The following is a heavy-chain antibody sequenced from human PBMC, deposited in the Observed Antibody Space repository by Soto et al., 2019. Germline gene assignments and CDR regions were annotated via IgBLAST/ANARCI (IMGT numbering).Heavy chain of an antibody. V-gene: IGHV3-23*01. CDR1: GFSFGSYA. CDR3: AKFDRYFSATSCVYFYYIDV. CDR2: ISGSGGGA. Sequence: EVQLLESGGGLVQPGGSLRLSCAASGFSFGSYAMTWVRQAPGKGLEWVSSISGSGGGAYSADSVRGRFTISRDNSKSTVYLQINSLRAEDTAVYYCAKFDRYFSATSCVYFYYIDVWGKGTTVTVSS. D-gene: IGHD2-2*01. J-gene: IGHJ6*03.